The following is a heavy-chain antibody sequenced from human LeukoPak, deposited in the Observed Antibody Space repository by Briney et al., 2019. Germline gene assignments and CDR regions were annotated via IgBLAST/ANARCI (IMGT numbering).Heavy chain of an antibody. Sequence: GGSLRLSCAASGFTFSSYALHRFRQAPGKGLEWVALISYDGGNKYYADSVKGRFTISRDNSKNTLYLQMNSLRAEDTAVYYCARGSSGYYYENWFDPWGQGTLVTVSS. J-gene: IGHJ5*02. D-gene: IGHD3-22*01. CDR3: ARGSSGYYYENWFDP. V-gene: IGHV3-30*01. CDR2: ISYDGGNK. CDR1: GFTFSSYA.